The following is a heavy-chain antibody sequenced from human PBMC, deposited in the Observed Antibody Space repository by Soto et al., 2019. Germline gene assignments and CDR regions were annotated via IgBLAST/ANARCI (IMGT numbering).Heavy chain of an antibody. V-gene: IGHV4-61*01. CDR2: IYYSGST. CDR1: GGSVSSGSYY. CDR3: ARDLRNYGMDV. Sequence: PSETLSLTCTVSGGSVSSGSYYWSWIRQPPGKGLEWIGYIYYSGSTNYNPSLESRVTISVDTSKNQFSLKLSSVTAADTAVYYCARDLRNYGMDVWGQGTTVTVSS. J-gene: IGHJ6*02. D-gene: IGHD5-12*01.